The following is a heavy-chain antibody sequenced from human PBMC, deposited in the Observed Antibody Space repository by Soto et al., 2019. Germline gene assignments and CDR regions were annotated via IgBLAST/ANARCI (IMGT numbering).Heavy chain of an antibody. Sequence: QVQLQESGPGLVKPSQTLSLTCTVSGGSISSGGYYWSWIRQHPGKGMEWIGYIYYSGSTYYNPSLKIRVTISVDTSKNQFSLKLSSVTAADTAVYYCARDSDIVANGGGWFDHWGQGTLVTVSS. CDR2: IYYSGST. CDR1: GGSISSGGYY. J-gene: IGHJ5*02. CDR3: ARDSDIVANGGGWFDH. V-gene: IGHV4-31*03. D-gene: IGHD5-12*01.